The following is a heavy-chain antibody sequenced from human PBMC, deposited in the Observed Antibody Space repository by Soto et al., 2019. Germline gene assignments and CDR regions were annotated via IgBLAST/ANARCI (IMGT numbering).Heavy chain of an antibody. CDR1: GYSLSGYY. Sequence: ASVKVSCKASGYSLSGYYLHWVRQAPGQGPEWMGWINPNSGGTKYIQKFQGRVTMTRDTSISTVYLELSRLRSDDTAVYYCARGWGIAAPGPNWFDPWGQGTLVTVSS. D-gene: IGHD6-13*01. V-gene: IGHV1-2*02. CDR2: INPNSGGT. CDR3: ARGWGIAAPGPNWFDP. J-gene: IGHJ5*02.